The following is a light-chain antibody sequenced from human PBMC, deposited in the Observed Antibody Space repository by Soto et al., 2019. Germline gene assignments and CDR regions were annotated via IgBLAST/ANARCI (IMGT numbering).Light chain of an antibody. J-gene: IGKJ4*01. CDR1: QGISTW. CDR2: DAS. V-gene: IGKV1D-12*01. Sequence: DIPMTQSPSSASASVGDRLTITCRASQGISTWIAWYQQKPGKAPELLIYDASSLQSGVPSRFSGSGSGTAFTLTISSLQPEDFATYYCQQVNSFPLTFGGGTKVEIK. CDR3: QQVNSFPLT.